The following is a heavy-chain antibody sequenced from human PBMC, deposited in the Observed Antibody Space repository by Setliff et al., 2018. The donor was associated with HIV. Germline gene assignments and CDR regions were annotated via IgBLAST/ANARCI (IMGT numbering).Heavy chain of an antibody. CDR2: ISVSDSRTT. J-gene: IGHJ6*03. V-gene: IGHV3-23*01. CDR1: EFTFSSYA. CDR3: ARDQWGYSYGYYYYYYMDV. D-gene: IGHD5-18*01. Sequence: GSLRLSCVASEFTFSSYAMSWVRQAPGKGLEWVSSISVSDSRTTYYADSVKGRFTISRDDAKTSLYLQMNSLRAEDTAVYYCARDQWGYSYGYYYYYYMDVWGKGTTVTVSS.